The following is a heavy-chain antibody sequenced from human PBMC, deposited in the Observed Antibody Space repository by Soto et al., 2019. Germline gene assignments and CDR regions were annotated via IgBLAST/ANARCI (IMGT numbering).Heavy chain of an antibody. J-gene: IGHJ4*02. V-gene: IGHV4-31*03. CDR1: GGSISSGGYY. CDR2: IYYSGST. CDR3: AREQRGGFDY. D-gene: IGHD6-25*01. Sequence: PSETLSLTCTVSGGSISSGGYYWSWIRQHPGKGLEWIGYIYYSGSTYYNPSLKSRVTISVDTSKNQFSLKLSSVTAADTAVYYCAREQRGGFDYWGQGTLVTVSS.